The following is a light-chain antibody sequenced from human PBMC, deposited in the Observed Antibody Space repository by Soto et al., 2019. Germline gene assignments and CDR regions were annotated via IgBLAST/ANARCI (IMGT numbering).Light chain of an antibody. CDR3: SSYRNSNTVV. V-gene: IGLV2-14*03. J-gene: IGLJ2*01. CDR1: SSDVGDYNY. Sequence: QSVLTQPASVSGSPGQSITISCTGTSSDVGDYNYVSWYQRHPGKAPKLMIYDVSNRPSGVSNRFSGSKSGNTASLTISGLQAEDEADYYCSSYRNSNTVVFGGGTKLTVL. CDR2: DVS.